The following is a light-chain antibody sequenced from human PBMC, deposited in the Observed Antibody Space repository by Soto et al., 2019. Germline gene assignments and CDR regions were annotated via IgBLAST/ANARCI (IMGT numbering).Light chain of an antibody. V-gene: IGLV1-40*01. J-gene: IGLJ2*01. CDR1: SSNIGADYD. CDR3: QSYDSSLTGVL. Sequence: QSVLTQPPSVSGAPGQRVTISCTGSSSNIGADYDVQWYQHLPGTAPKLLIYGNSNRPSGVPDRFSGSKSGTSASLAITGLQAEDEADYYCQSYDSSLTGVLFGGGTKVTVL. CDR2: GNS.